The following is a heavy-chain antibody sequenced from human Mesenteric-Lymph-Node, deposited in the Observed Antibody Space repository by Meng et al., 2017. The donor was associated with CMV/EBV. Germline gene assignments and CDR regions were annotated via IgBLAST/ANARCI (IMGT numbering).Heavy chain of an antibody. Sequence: CTVSGGSISSGDYYWGWIRQHPGKGLEWIGYIYYSGSTFYSPSLKSRVTISVDTSKNQFSLKLSSVTAADTAVYYCARGGGCCDFDYWGQGTLVTVSS. J-gene: IGHJ4*02. D-gene: IGHD2-15*01. CDR3: ARGGGCCDFDY. CDR2: IYYSGST. V-gene: IGHV4-31*03. CDR1: GGSISSGDYY.